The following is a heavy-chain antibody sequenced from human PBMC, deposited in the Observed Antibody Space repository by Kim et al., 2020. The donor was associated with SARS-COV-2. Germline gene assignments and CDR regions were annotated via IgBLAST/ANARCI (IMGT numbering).Heavy chain of an antibody. CDR3: ARDLRRGSTSCYYSGGSCSGGSDY. Sequence: SVKVSCKASGGTFSSYAISWVRQAPGQGLEWMGRIIPILGIANYAQKFQGRVTITADKSTSTAYMELSSLRSEDTAVYYCARDLRRGSTSCYYSGGSCSGGSDYWGQGTLVTVSS. CDR1: GGTFSSYA. CDR2: IIPILGIA. V-gene: IGHV1-69*04. J-gene: IGHJ4*02. D-gene: IGHD2-15*01.